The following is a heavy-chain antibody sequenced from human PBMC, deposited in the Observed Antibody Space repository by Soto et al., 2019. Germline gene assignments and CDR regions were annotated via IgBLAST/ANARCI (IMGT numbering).Heavy chain of an antibody. CDR2: INHSGST. Sequence: SETLSLTCAVYGGSFSGYYWSWIRQPPGKGLEWIGEINHSGSTNYNPSLKSRVTISVDTSKNQFSLKLSSVTAADTAVYYCASRIVVVPASIPRDNWYDPWSQGTLVTVSS. D-gene: IGHD2-2*01. CDR3: ASRIVVVPASIPRDNWYDP. CDR1: GGSFSGYY. J-gene: IGHJ5*02. V-gene: IGHV4-34*01.